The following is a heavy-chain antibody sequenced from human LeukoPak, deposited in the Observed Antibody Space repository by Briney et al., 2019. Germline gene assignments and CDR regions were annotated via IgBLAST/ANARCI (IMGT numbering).Heavy chain of an antibody. CDR3: AREGWELGTYYFDY. CDR2: IYYSGST. CDR1: GGSISSYY. V-gene: IGHV4-59*01. J-gene: IGHJ4*02. Sequence: PSETLSLTCTVSGGSISSYYWSWIRQSPGKGLEWIGYIYYSGSTNYNPSLKSRVTISVDTSKNQFSLKLSSVTAADTAVYYCAREGWELGTYYFDYWGQGTLVTVSS. D-gene: IGHD1-26*01.